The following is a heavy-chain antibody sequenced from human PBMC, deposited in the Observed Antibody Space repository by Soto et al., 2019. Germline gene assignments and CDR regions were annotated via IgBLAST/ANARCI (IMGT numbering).Heavy chain of an antibody. D-gene: IGHD4-17*01. J-gene: IGHJ3*02. Sequence: SETQCLTCTVAGGYISSYGWSWIRKQPGKGLEWIGYIYYSGSTNYNPSLKSRVTISVDTSKNQFSLKLSSVTAADTAVYYCAVDSYSTVVSDSGAFDIWGQGTMVTVSS. CDR3: AVDSYSTVVSDSGAFDI. CDR2: IYYSGST. CDR1: GGYISSYG. V-gene: IGHV4-59*08.